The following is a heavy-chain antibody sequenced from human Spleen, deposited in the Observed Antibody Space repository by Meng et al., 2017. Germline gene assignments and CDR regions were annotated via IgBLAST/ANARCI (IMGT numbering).Heavy chain of an antibody. CDR3: ARDWKQLGSFDS. CDR1: GFSFSSYS. V-gene: IGHV3-21*01. Sequence: GGSLRLSCAASGFSFSSYSMNWLRQAPGKGLEWIASIHSGSSYIYYADSVKGRFTISRDNARNSLYLQMDSMRAEDTAVYYCARDWKQLGSFDSWGQGTLVTVSS. CDR2: IHSGSSYI. J-gene: IGHJ4*02. D-gene: IGHD1-1*01.